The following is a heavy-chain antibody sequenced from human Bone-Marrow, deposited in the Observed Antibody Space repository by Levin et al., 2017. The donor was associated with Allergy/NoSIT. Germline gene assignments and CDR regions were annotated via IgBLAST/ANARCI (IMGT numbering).Heavy chain of an antibody. J-gene: IGHJ5*02. V-gene: IGHV1-3*01. Sequence: GGSLRLSCKASGYSFTNYHIHWVRQAPGQRLEWLGRINAGNGNTEYSQNLQGRVTITRDTSATTAYMGLNNLRSEDTAVYYCARGSCTTASCRSSNWFDPWGQGTLVTVSS. D-gene: IGHD2-2*01. CDR1: GYSFTNYH. CDR3: ARGSCTTASCRSSNWFDP. CDR2: INAGNGNT.